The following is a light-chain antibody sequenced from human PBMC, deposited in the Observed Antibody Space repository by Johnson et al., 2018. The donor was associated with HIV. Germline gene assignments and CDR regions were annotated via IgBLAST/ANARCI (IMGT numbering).Light chain of an antibody. J-gene: IGLJ1*01. CDR2: ENN. CDR1: SSNIGNNF. Sequence: LTQPPSVSAAPGQKVTISCSGSSSNIGNNFVSWYQQLPGAAPKLLIYENNKRPSGIPDRFSGSKSGTSATLGITGLQTGDEADYYCGTWDSSLSAPVFGTGTKVTVL. V-gene: IGLV1-51*02. CDR3: GTWDSSLSAPV.